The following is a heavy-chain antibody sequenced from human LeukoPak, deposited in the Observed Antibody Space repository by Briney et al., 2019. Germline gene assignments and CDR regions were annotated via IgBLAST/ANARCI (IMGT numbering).Heavy chain of an antibody. CDR2: MYYSGIT. J-gene: IGHJ4*02. CDR1: GGSISSYY. CDR3: ARRVAVAGNYYVDY. D-gene: IGHD6-19*01. V-gene: IGHV4-59*08. Sequence: SETLSLTCTVSGGSISSYYWSWFRQPPGKGLEWIGYMYYSGITNYNPSLKSRVTISVDTSKNQFSLKLSSVTAADTAVYYCARRVAVAGNYYVDYWGQGTLVTVSA.